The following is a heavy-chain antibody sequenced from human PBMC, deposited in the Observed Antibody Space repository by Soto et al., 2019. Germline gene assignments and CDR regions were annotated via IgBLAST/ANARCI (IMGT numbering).Heavy chain of an antibody. CDR1: GFTFSSYW. CDR2: INSDGSST. J-gene: IGHJ2*01. V-gene: IGHV3-74*01. D-gene: IGHD2-15*01. CDR3: ARDRPPGSLVVAATGYFDL. Sequence: GGSLRLSCAASGFTFSSYWMHWVRQAPGKGLVWVSRINSDGSSTSYADSVKGRFTISRDNAKNTLYLQMNSLRAEDTAVYYCARDRPPGSLVVAATGYFDLWGRGTLVTVSS.